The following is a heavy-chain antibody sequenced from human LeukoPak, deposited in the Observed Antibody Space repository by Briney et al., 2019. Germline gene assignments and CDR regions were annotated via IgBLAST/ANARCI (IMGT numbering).Heavy chain of an antibody. CDR2: IYSDGST. CDR3: ARDLGYCSGSTCYVGYFDY. J-gene: IGHJ4*02. D-gene: IGHD2-15*01. V-gene: IGHV3-66*01. Sequence: GGSLRLSCAASGFTFDDYAMHWVRQAPGKGLEWVSLIYSDGSTYYADSVKGRFTISRDNSKNTLYLQMNSLRAEDTAVYYCARDLGYCSGSTCYVGYFDYWGQGTQVTVSS. CDR1: GFTFDDYA.